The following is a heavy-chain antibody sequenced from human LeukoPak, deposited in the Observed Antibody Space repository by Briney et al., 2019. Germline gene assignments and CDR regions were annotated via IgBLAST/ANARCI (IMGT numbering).Heavy chain of an antibody. D-gene: IGHD2-21*02. V-gene: IGHV3-23*01. CDR2: ISGSGGST. J-gene: IGHJ5*02. CDR3: AKTDPCGGDCYSPNWFDP. Sequence: GGSLRLSCAASGFTFSSYAMSWVRQAPGKGLEWVSAISGSGGSTYYADSVKGRFTISRDNSKNTLYLQMNSLRAEDTAVYYCAKTDPCGGDCYSPNWFDPWGQGTLVTVSS. CDR1: GFTFSSYA.